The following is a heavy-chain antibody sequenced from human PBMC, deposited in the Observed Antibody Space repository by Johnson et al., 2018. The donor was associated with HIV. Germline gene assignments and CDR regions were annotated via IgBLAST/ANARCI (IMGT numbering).Heavy chain of an antibody. Sequence: VQLVESGGGVVRPGGSLRLSCAASGFTFDDYGMTWVRQAPGKGLEWVANIKQDGSEKYYVDSVKGRFTISRDNAKNSLYLQMNSLRAEDTALYYCARSDYFWGSYTRKGAFDIWGQGTMVTVSS. D-gene: IGHD3-16*01. V-gene: IGHV3-7*03. CDR2: IKQDGSEK. J-gene: IGHJ3*02. CDR3: ARSDYFWGSYTRKGAFDI. CDR1: GFTFDDYG.